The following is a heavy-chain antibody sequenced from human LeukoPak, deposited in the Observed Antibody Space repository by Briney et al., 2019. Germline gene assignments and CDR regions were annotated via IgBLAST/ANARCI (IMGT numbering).Heavy chain of an antibody. CDR2: IYPGDSDT. CDR3: ARHVAVAGIVYGMDV. D-gene: IGHD6-19*01. V-gene: IGHV5-51*01. CDR1: GYSFTSYW. Sequence: GESLKISCKGSGYSFTSYWIGWVRQMPGKGLEWMGIIYPGDSDTRYSPSFQGQVTISADKSISTAYLQWSSLKASDTAMYYCARHVAVAGIVYGMDVWGQGTTVTVSS. J-gene: IGHJ6*02.